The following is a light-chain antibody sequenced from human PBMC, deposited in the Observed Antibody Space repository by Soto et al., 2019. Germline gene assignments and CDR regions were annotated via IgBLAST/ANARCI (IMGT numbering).Light chain of an antibody. Sequence: DIQMTQSPSSVSASVGDRVTITRRASPGISNWLAWYQQKPGKAPNLLXXAASGLPSGVPSRFSGSGTGTDFALTITSLQPEDFATYYCQEANSFPPTWTFGQGTKVDIK. J-gene: IGKJ1*01. V-gene: IGKV1-12*01. CDR1: PGISNW. CDR2: AAS. CDR3: QEANSFPPTWT.